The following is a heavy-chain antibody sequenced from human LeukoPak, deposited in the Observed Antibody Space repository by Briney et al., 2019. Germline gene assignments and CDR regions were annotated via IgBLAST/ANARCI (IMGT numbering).Heavy chain of an antibody. CDR2: ISSISSYI. CDR1: GFTFSSSS. D-gene: IGHD2-2*01. J-gene: IGHJ4*02. Sequence: RGSLRLSCAASGFTFSSSSMNWVRQAPGKGREWVSSISSISSYIYYADSVKGRFTISRDNAKNSLYLQINSLRAEDTAVYYCAKGASDIVVVTSIYYFDYWGQGTLVTVSS. CDR3: AKGASDIVVVTSIYYFDY. V-gene: IGHV3-21*01.